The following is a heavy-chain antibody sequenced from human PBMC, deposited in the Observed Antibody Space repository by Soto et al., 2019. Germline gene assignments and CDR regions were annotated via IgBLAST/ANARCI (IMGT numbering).Heavy chain of an antibody. V-gene: IGHV3-64*01. D-gene: IGHD2-8*01. CDR1: GFTFSTYA. J-gene: IGHJ4*01. CDR3: ARDRCTNGVCYAPSYY. CDR2: ISSNGRST. Sequence: EVQLVESGGGLVQPGGSLRLSCATSGFTFSTYAMHWVRQAPGKGMEYVSAISSNGRSTYYANSVKGRFTISRDNSKNTLYLQVDSLRAEDMAVYYCARDRCTNGVCYAPSYYWGHGNLVTVSS.